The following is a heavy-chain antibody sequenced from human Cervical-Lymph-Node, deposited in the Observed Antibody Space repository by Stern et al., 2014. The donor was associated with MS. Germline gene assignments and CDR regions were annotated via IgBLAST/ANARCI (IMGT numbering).Heavy chain of an antibody. V-gene: IGHV1-24*01. Sequence: VQLVQSGAEVRKPGASVRVSCKVSGYSLSALSMHWVRQAPGKGLEWLGGYDPEEGNTVYAQRFQGRVTMTEDTSTDTAYMELNSLRSDDTAVYHCATASRYDALDLWGQGTVVTVSS. CDR2: YDPEEGNT. CDR1: GYSLSALS. J-gene: IGHJ3*01. CDR3: ATASRYDALDL.